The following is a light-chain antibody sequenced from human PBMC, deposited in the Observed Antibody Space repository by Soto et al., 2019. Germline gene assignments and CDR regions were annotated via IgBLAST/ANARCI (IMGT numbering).Light chain of an antibody. V-gene: IGKV3-20*01. CDR3: QQYGSSGT. CDR1: QSVSNNY. Sequence: EIVLTQSPGTLSLSPGERATLSCRAIQSVSNNYLAWYQQKPGQAPRLLIYGASNRATGIPDRFSGSGSGTDFTLTITRLEPEDWAVYYCQQYGSSGTFGQGTKVEIK. J-gene: IGKJ1*01. CDR2: GAS.